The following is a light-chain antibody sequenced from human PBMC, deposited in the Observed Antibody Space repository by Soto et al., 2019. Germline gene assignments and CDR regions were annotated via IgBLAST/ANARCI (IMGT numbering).Light chain of an antibody. J-gene: IGLJ1*01. CDR1: SNDVGGDDY. CDR2: DVT. Sequence: ALTQPASVSGSPGQSITISCTGTSNDVGGDDYVSWYQQYPGKAPKLMIYDVTNRPSGVSIRFSGSKSGNTASLTISGLQAEDEADYYCSAHTVRSTGVFGTGTKLTVL. V-gene: IGLV2-14*03. CDR3: SAHTVRSTGV.